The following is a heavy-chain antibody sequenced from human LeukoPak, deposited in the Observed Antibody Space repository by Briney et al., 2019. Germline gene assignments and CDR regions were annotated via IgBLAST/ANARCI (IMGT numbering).Heavy chain of an antibody. CDR2: TYTSGST. J-gene: IGHJ4*02. CDR1: GGSISSYY. CDR3: ARARDCSSTSCSPGYYFDY. D-gene: IGHD2-2*01. V-gene: IGHV4-4*07. Sequence: PSETLSLTCTVSGGSISSYYWSWIRQPAGKGLEWIGRTYTSGSTNYNPSLKSRVTMSIDTSRNQFSLKLSSVTAADTAVYYCARARDCSSTSCSPGYYFDYWGQGTLVTVSS.